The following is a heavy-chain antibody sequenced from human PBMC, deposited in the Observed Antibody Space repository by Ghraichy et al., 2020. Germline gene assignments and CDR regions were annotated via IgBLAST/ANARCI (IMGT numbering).Heavy chain of an antibody. V-gene: IGHV4-34*01. CDR3: ARKVDRCSSTSCDRYNYYYYGMDV. CDR2: INHSEST. Sequence: SETLSLTCAVYGGSFSGYYWSWIRQPPGKGLEWIGEINHSESTNYNPSLKSRVTISVDTSKNQFSLKLGSVTAADTAVYYCARKVDRCSSTSCDRYNYYYYGMDVWGQGTTVT. D-gene: IGHD2-2*01. J-gene: IGHJ6*02. CDR1: GGSFSGYY.